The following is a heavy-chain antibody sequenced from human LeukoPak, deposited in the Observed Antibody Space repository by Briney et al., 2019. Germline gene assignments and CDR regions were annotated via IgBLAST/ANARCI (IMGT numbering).Heavy chain of an antibody. V-gene: IGHV3-23*01. J-gene: IGHJ4*02. CDR3: AKAPFSSSWYYFDY. CDR1: GFTFSNYA. CDR2: ISASGGDT. Sequence: GGSLRLSCAASGFTFSNYAMTWVRQAPGKGLGWVSGISASGGDTYYADSVKGRFTISRDNSKNTLYLQMNSLRAEDTALYYCAKAPFSSSWYYFDYWGQGALDTVSS. D-gene: IGHD6-13*01.